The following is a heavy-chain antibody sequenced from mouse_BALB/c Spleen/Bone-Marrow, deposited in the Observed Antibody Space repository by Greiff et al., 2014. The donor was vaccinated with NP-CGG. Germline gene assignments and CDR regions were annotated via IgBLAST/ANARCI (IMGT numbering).Heavy chain of an antibody. CDR1: GYAFSSSW. Sequence: VQLQQSGPELVKPGASVKISCKASGYAFSSSWMNWVKQRPGQGLEWIGRIYPGDGDTKYNEKLKGKATLTADKSSSTAYMQLSSLTSVDSAVYFCARSDGYRDMDYWGQGTSVTVSS. V-gene: IGHV1-82*01. D-gene: IGHD2-3*01. J-gene: IGHJ4*01. CDR2: IYPGDGDT. CDR3: ARSDGYRDMDY.